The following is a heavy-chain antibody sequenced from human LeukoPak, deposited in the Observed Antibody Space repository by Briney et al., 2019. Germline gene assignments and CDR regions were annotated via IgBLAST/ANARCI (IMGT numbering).Heavy chain of an antibody. Sequence: PSETLSLTCAVYGGSFSGYYWSWIRQPPGKGLEWIGYIYYSGSTNYNPSLKSRVTISVDTSKNQFSLKLSSVTAADTAVYYCARYISRDYGVGAFDIWGQGTMVTVSS. V-gene: IGHV4-59*01. J-gene: IGHJ3*02. CDR2: IYYSGST. CDR1: GGSFSGYY. CDR3: ARYISRDYGVGAFDI. D-gene: IGHD4-17*01.